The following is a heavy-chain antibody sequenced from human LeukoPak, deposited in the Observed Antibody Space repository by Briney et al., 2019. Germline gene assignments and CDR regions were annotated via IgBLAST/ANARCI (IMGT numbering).Heavy chain of an antibody. D-gene: IGHD3-3*01. J-gene: IGHJ3*02. V-gene: IGHV4-34*01. CDR3: ARLNDTLTIFGVVTHDAFDI. Sequence: SETLSLTCAVYGGSSSGYYWSWIRQPPGKGLEWIGEINHSGSTNYNPSLKSRVTISVDTSKNQFSLKLSSVTAADTAVYYCARLNDTLTIFGVVTHDAFDIWGQGTMVTVSS. CDR2: INHSGST. CDR1: GGSSSGYY.